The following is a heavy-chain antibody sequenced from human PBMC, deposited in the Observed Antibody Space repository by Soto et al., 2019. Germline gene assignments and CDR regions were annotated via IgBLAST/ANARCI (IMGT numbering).Heavy chain of an antibody. J-gene: IGHJ4*02. CDR3: ARDDRSYGDFDY. V-gene: IGHV4-31*03. CDR1: GGSISSCGYY. Sequence: SETLSLTCTVSGGSISSCGYYWSWIRQHPGKGLEWIGYIYYSGSTHYNPSLKSRVTISVDTSKNQFSLKLSSVTAADTAVYYCARDDRSYGDFDYWGQGTLVTVSS. D-gene: IGHD4-17*01. CDR2: IYYSGST.